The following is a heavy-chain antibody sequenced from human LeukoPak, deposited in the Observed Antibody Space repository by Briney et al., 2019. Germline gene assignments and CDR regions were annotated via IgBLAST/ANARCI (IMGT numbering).Heavy chain of an antibody. CDR3: AKDTLYYDSSGENDY. CDR2: MSYDGSNK. D-gene: IGHD3-22*01. J-gene: IGHJ4*02. V-gene: IGHV3-30*18. Sequence: GGSLRLSCAASGFTFSSYGMHWVRQAPGKGLEWVAVMSYDGSNKYYADSVKGRFTISRDNSKNTLYLQMNSLRAEDTAVYYCAKDTLYYDSSGENDYWGQGTLVTVSS. CDR1: GFTFSSYG.